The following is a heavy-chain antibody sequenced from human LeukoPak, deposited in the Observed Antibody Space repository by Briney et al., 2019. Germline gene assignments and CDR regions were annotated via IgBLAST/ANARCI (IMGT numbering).Heavy chain of an antibody. D-gene: IGHD4-17*01. CDR3: ARHYGWFDP. J-gene: IGHJ5*02. CDR2: INHSGST. CDR1: GGSFSGYY. V-gene: IGHV4-34*01. Sequence: KTSETLSLTCAVYGGSFSGYYWSWIRQPPGKGLEWIGEINHSGSTNYDPSLKSRVTISVDTSKNQFSLKLSSVTAADTAVYYCARHYGWFDPWGQGTLVTVSS.